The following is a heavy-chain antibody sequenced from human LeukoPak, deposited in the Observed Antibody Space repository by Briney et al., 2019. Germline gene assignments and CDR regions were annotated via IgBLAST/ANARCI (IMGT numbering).Heavy chain of an antibody. V-gene: IGHV3-48*01. CDR1: GFTVSTNY. D-gene: IGHD3-16*01. J-gene: IGHJ4*02. CDR3: AKDWGVYFDY. Sequence: GGSLRLSCAASGFTVSTNYMSWVRQAPGKGLEWLSYISSRSSAIYYADSVKGRFTISRDNFKNTLYLQMNSLRVEDTAVYYCAKDWGVYFDYWGQGTLVTVSS. CDR2: ISSRSSAI.